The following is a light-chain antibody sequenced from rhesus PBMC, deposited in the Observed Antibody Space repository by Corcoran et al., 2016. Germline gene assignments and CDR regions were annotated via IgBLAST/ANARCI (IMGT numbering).Light chain of an antibody. CDR1: QGINNW. V-gene: IGKV1-69*01. CDR2: RAS. Sequence: DIQMTQSPSSLSASVGDRVTITCRASQGINNWLAWYHQNPGKAPKLLIYRASNLETGVPSRFSGSGAGADSTLTIRSLQPEDIATYYCQHHDNSPFTFGPGTKLDIK. CDR3: QHHDNSPFT. J-gene: IGKJ3*01.